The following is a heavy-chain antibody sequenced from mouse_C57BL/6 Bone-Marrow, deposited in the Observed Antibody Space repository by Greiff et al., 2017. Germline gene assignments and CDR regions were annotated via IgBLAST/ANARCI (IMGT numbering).Heavy chain of an antibody. CDR2: IYPGSGST. CDR1: GYTFTSYW. V-gene: IGHV1-55*01. Sequence: VQLQQPGAELVKPGASVKMSCKASGYTFTSYWITWVKQRPGQGLEWIGDIYPGSGSTNYNEQFKSKATLTVDTSSSTAYMQLSSLTSEDSAVYYWARRDNYYGSSCPYWGQGTTLTVSS. J-gene: IGHJ2*01. D-gene: IGHD1-1*01. CDR3: ARRDNYYGSSCPY.